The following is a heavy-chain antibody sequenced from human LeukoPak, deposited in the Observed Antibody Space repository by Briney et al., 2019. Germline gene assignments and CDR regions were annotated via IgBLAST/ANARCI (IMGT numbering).Heavy chain of an antibody. CDR3: AREEGSGYRFFDY. J-gene: IGHJ4*02. CDR2: ISYDGSNK. D-gene: IGHD5-12*01. V-gene: IGHV3-30*04. Sequence: SGRSLRLSCAASGFTFSSYAMHWVRQAPGKGLEWVAVISYDGSNKYYADSVKGRFTISRDNSKNTLYLQMNSLRAEDTAVYYCAREEGSGYRFFDYWGQGTLVTVSS. CDR1: GFTFSSYA.